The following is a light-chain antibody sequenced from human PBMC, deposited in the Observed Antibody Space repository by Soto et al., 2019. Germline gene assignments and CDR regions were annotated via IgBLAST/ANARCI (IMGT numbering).Light chain of an antibody. CDR1: SSDVGAYNF. J-gene: IGLJ1*01. V-gene: IGLV2-14*03. Sequence: ALTQPASVSGSPGQSITISCTGTSSDVGAYNFVSWHQQHPGKAPKPMIYNVYDRPSGSSDRFSGSKSGNTASLTISGLQDEDEASYYCCTYARNRLYVFGSGTKVTVL. CDR2: NVY. CDR3: CTYARNRLYV.